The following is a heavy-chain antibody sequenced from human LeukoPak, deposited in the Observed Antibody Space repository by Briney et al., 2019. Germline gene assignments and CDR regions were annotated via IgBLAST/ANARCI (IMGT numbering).Heavy chain of an antibody. V-gene: IGHV4-61*02. CDR3: AREGHYYDSSGYPNYYYYYMDV. CDR2: IYTSGST. J-gene: IGHJ6*03. D-gene: IGHD3-22*01. Sequence: PSQTLSLTCTVSGGSISSGSYYWSWIRQPAGKGLEWIGRIYTSGSTNYNPSLKSRVTISVDTSKNQFSLKLSSVTAADTAVYYYAREGHYYDSSGYPNYYYYYMDVWGKGTTVTVSS. CDR1: GGSISSGSYY.